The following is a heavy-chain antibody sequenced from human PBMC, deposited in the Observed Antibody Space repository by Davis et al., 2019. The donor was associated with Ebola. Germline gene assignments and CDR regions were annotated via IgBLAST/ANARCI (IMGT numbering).Heavy chain of an antibody. J-gene: IGHJ4*02. Sequence: PGGSLRLSCAASGFTFSSYSMNWVRQAPGKGLEWVSYISTSSGTIYYADSVKGRFTISRDNAKNSLYLQMNSLGDEDTALYHCARDARAYSGRIDYWGQGTLVTVSS. CDR3: ARDARAYSGRIDY. V-gene: IGHV3-48*02. CDR2: ISTSSGTI. CDR1: GFTFSSYS. D-gene: IGHD1-26*01.